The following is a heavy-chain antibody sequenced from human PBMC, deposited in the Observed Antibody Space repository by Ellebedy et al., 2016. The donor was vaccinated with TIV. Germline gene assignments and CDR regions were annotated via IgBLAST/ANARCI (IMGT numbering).Heavy chain of an antibody. CDR2: INQDGSDK. V-gene: IGHV3-7*01. CDR1: GFSFRSYW. J-gene: IGHJ3*02. CDR3: ATDGSYGDYRSPAHAFEK. D-gene: IGHD4-17*01. Sequence: GGSLRLSCAASGFSFRSYWMSWVRQAPGKGLEWAANINQDGSDKYYVDSVRGQLTISRDNAKNSLYLQMNSLRAEDTAVYYCATDGSYGDYRSPAHAFEKWGQGTMVIVSS.